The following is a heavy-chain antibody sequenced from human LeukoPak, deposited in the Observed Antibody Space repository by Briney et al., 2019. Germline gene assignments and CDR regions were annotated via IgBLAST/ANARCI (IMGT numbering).Heavy chain of an antibody. J-gene: IGHJ4*02. CDR1: GFTFSSYG. CDR2: ISYDGSNK. D-gene: IGHD1-26*01. CDR3: AKVSGVFIVGAYDY. Sequence: GGSLRLSCAASGFTFSSYGMHWVRQAPGKGLGWVAVISYDGSNKYYADSVKGRFTISRDNSKNTLYLQMNSLRAEDTAVYYCAKVSGVFIVGAYDYWGQGTLVTVSS. V-gene: IGHV3-30*18.